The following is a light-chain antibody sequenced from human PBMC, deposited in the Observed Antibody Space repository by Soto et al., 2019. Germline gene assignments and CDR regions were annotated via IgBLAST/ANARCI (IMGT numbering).Light chain of an antibody. CDR3: QQYYDWPSLT. Sequence: EIVLTQSPATLSLSPGEGATLSCMSSQSVSSNLAWYQQKPGQAPRLLIYGASTRATGIPPRFSGSGSGTEFTLSISSLQSTDFAVYYCQQYYDWPSLTFGGGTKVDIK. J-gene: IGKJ4*01. V-gene: IGKV3-15*01. CDR2: GAS. CDR1: QSVSSN.